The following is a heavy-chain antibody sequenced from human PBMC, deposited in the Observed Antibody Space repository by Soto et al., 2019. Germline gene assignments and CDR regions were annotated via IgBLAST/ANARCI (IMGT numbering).Heavy chain of an antibody. V-gene: IGHV1-18*01. D-gene: IGHD2-2*01. Sequence: ASVKVSCKASGYTFTSYGISWVRQAPGQGLEWMGWISAYNGNTNYAQKLQGRVTMTTDTSTSTAYMELRSLRSDDTAVYYCARDCSSTSCYRSYYYGMDVWGQGTTGTV. CDR1: GYTFTSYG. J-gene: IGHJ6*02. CDR2: ISAYNGNT. CDR3: ARDCSSTSCYRSYYYGMDV.